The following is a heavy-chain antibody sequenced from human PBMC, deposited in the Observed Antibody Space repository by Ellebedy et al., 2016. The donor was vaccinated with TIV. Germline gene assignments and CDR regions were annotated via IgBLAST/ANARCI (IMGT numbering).Heavy chain of an antibody. D-gene: IGHD3-22*01. V-gene: IGHV1-2*02. Sequence: AASVKVSCKASGYTFTGYYMHWVRQAPGQGLAWMGWINPNSGGTNYAQKFQGRVTMTRDTSISTAYMALSRLRSDDTAVYYCARDSSPIGYDSSGYYHWGQGTLVTVSS. CDR2: INPNSGGT. CDR3: ARDSSPIGYDSSGYYH. J-gene: IGHJ5*02. CDR1: GYTFTGYY.